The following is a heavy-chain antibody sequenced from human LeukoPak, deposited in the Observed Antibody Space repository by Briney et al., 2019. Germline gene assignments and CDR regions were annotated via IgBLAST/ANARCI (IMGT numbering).Heavy chain of an antibody. CDR1: GFTVSNSY. CDR2: IYSGGST. Sequence: GGSLRLSCAASGFTVSNSYMSWVRQAPGKGLEWVSVIYSGGSTYYADSVKGRFTVSGDNSKNTLSLQMNSLRAEDTAVYYCARDAESRFDTSGNYFDSWGLGTLVTVSS. CDR3: ARDAESRFDTSGNYFDS. J-gene: IGHJ4*02. V-gene: IGHV3-66*01. D-gene: IGHD3-22*01.